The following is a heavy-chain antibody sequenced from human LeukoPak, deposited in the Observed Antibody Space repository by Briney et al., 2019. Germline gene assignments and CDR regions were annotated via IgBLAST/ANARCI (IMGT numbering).Heavy chain of an antibody. Sequence: KPSETLSLTCAVSGYSISSGYYWGWIRQPPGKGLEWIGSIYHSGSTYYNPSLKSRVTISVDTSKNQFSLKLSSVTAADTAVYYCARHSRREGYYYDSSGYHYFDYWGQGTLVTVSS. V-gene: IGHV4-38-2*01. CDR3: ARHSRREGYYYDSSGYHYFDY. D-gene: IGHD3-22*01. CDR2: IYHSGST. CDR1: GYSISSGYY. J-gene: IGHJ4*02.